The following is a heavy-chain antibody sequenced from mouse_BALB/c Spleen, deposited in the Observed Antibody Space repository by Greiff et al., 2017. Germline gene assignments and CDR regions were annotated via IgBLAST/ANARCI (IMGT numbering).Heavy chain of an antibody. CDR3: ARSARYGAMDY. V-gene: IGHV5-17*02. CDR1: GFTFSSFG. CDR2: ISSGSSTI. D-gene: IGHD2-14*01. J-gene: IGHJ4*01. Sequence: EVMLVESGGGLVQPGGSRKLSCAASGFTFSSFGMHWVRQAPEKGLEWVAYISSGSSTIYYADTVKGRFTISRDNPKNTLFLQMTSLRSEDTAMYYCARSARYGAMDYWGQGTSVTVSS.